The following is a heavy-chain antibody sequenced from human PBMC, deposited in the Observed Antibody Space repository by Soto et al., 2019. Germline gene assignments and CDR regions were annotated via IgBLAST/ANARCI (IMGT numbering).Heavy chain of an antibody. CDR1: GFSLSNARMG. D-gene: IGHD4-17*01. CDR2: IFSNDEK. CDR3: ARIAGDYLFIYYGMDV. J-gene: IGHJ6*02. Sequence: QVTLKESGPVLVKPTETLTLTCTVSGFSLSNARMGVSWIRQPPGKALEWLAHIFSNDEKSYSTSLKSRLTTPTRTSKSKVVLTMTNMDPVDTVPYYCARIAGDYLFIYYGMDVWGQGTTVTVSS. V-gene: IGHV2-26*01.